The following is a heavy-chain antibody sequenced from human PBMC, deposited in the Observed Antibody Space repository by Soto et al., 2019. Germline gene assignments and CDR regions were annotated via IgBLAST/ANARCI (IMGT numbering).Heavy chain of an antibody. J-gene: IGHJ3*02. V-gene: IGHV5-51*01. CDR3: ARPIVGATTRYDAFDI. D-gene: IGHD1-26*01. CDR2: IYPGDSDT. Sequence: RGESLKISCKGSGYSFTSYWIGWVRQMPGKGLEWMGIIYPGDSDTRYSPSFQGQVTISADKSISTAYLQWSSLKASDTAMYYCARPIVGATTRYDAFDIWGQGTMVTVSS. CDR1: GYSFTSYW.